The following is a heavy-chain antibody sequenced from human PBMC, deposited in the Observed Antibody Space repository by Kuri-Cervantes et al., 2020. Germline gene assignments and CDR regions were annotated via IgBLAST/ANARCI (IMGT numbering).Heavy chain of an antibody. CDR1: GFTFSSYW. D-gene: IGHD5-12*01. V-gene: IGHV3-7*01. Sequence: GGSLRLSCAASGFTFSSYWMSWVRQAPGKGLEWVANIKQDGSEKYYVDSVKGRFTISRDNAKNSLYLQMNSLRAEDTAVYYCARENDYSSGYGWDYYYYGMDVWGQGTTVTGSS. CDR3: ARENDYSSGYGWDYYYYGMDV. CDR2: IKQDGSEK. J-gene: IGHJ6*02.